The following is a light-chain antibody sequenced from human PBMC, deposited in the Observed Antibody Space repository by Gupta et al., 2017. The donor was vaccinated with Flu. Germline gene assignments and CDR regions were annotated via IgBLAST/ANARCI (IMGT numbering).Light chain of an antibody. CDR2: KDS. Sequence: SYELTQPPSVSVSPGQTARITCSGDALPKQYPYWYQQKPGQAPVLMIYKDSERPSGIPERFSGSTSGTTVTVTISGVQAEDEADYYCQSADSSGNYYVFGTGTKVTVL. V-gene: IGLV3-25*02. CDR3: QSADSSGNYYV. CDR1: ALPKQY. J-gene: IGLJ1*01.